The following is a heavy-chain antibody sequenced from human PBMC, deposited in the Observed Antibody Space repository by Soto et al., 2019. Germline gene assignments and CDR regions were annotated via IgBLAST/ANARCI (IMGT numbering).Heavy chain of an antibody. D-gene: IGHD3-22*01. V-gene: IGHV4-39*01. J-gene: IGHJ4*02. CDR3: ARLYYDSSGSTYYFDY. CDR2: IYYSGST. CDR1: GGSLSSSSYY. Sequence: SETLSLTCTVSGGSLSSSSYYWGWILQPPGKGLEWIGSIYYSGSTYYNPSLKSRVTISVDTSKNQFSLKLSSVTAADTAVYYCARLYYDSSGSTYYFDYWGQGPLVTVSS.